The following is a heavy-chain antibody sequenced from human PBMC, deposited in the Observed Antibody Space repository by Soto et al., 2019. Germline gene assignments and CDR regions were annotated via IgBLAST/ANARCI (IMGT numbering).Heavy chain of an antibody. CDR2: IWYDGSNK. V-gene: IGHV3-33*01. J-gene: IGHJ4*02. Sequence: QVQLVESGGGVVQPGRSLRLSCAASGFTFSSYGMHWVRQAPGKGLEWVAVIWYDGSNKYYADSVKGRFTISRDNSKNTLYLQRNSLRAEDTAVYYCAREVRCLDYWGQGTLVTVSS. D-gene: IGHD3-10*01. CDR3: AREVRCLDY. CDR1: GFTFSSYG.